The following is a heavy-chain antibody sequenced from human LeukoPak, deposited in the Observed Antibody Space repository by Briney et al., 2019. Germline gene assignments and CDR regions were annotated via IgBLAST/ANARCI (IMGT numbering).Heavy chain of an antibody. CDR3: ARGRCSSTSCYSDY. CDR1: GYTFTSYD. J-gene: IGHJ4*02. V-gene: IGHV1-69*13. D-gene: IGHD2-2*01. CDR2: IIPMFGTA. Sequence: SVKVSCKASGYTFTSYDINWVRQATGQGLEWMGGIIPMFGTAKYAQKFQGRVTITADESTSTAYMELSSLRSEDTAVYYCARGRCSSTSCYSDYWGQGTLVTVSS.